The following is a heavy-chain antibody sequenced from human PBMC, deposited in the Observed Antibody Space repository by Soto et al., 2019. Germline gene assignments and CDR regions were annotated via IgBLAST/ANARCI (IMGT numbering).Heavy chain of an antibody. Sequence: QVQLQESGPGLVKPSETLSLTCTVSGGSISSYYWSWIRQPPGTGLEWIGYIYYSGSTNYNPSLKSRVTISVDTSKNQFSLKRSSVTAADTAVYYCARRYGRNFDYWGQGTLVTVSS. J-gene: IGHJ4*02. CDR2: IYYSGST. CDR3: ARRYGRNFDY. V-gene: IGHV4-59*01. CDR1: GGSISSYY. D-gene: IGHD1-20*01.